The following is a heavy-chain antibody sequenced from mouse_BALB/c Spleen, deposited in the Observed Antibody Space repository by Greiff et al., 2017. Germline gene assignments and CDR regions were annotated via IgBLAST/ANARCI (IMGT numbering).Heavy chain of an antibody. CDR3: ARYGYYGSSYAMDY. V-gene: IGHV1-14*01. D-gene: IGHD1-1*01. J-gene: IGHJ4*01. CDR2: INPYNDGT. CDR1: GYTFTSYV. Sequence: VHVKQSGPELVKPGASVKMSCKASGYTFTSYVMHWVKQKPGQGLEWIGYINPYNDGTKYNEKFKGKATLTSDKSSSTAYMELSSLTSEDSAVYYCARYGYYGSSYAMDYWGQGTSVTVSS.